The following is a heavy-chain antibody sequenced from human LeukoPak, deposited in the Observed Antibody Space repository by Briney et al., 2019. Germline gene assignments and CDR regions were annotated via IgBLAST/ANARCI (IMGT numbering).Heavy chain of an antibody. CDR1: GFTFSSYS. J-gene: IGHJ4*02. V-gene: IGHV3-21*01. CDR3: ARDRSYTAILSWWLLPDY. Sequence: PGGSLRLSCAASGFTFSSYSMNWVRQAPGNGLEWVSSISSSSSYIYYADSVKGRFTIDRDNAKNSLYLQMNSLRAEDTAVYYCARDRSYTAILSWWLLPDYWGQGTLVTVSS. CDR2: ISSSSSYI. D-gene: IGHD3-22*01.